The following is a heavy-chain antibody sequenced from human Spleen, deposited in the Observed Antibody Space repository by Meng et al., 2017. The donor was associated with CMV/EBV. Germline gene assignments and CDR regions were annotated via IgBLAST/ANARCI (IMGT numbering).Heavy chain of an antibody. CDR3: AGYCNSPSCYTVGFDT. D-gene: IGHD2-2*02. J-gene: IGHJ5*02. Sequence: SDDTFHTYAVSWVRQAPGQGLEWMGGIIPILETAKYPQKFQGRVTVTADRSTSTVYMELSSLRSDDTAVYYCAGYCNSPSCYTVGFDTWGQGTLVTVSS. CDR1: DDTFHTYA. CDR2: IIPILETA. V-gene: IGHV1-69*06.